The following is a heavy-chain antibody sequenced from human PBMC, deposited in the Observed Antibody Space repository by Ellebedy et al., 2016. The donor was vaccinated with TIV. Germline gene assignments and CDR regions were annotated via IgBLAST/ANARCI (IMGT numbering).Heavy chain of an antibody. D-gene: IGHD3-10*01. CDR2: IKQDGTEE. Sequence: GGSLRLSXAASGFTFSSHWMTWARQAPGKGLEWVANIKQDGTEEYYVDSVKGRFTISRDNAKNSLYLQMNSLRAEDTAVYYCARTYQTAMVRGVISPCDYWGQGTPVTVSS. V-gene: IGHV3-7*01. CDR1: GFTFSSHW. CDR3: ARTYQTAMVRGVISPCDY. J-gene: IGHJ4*02.